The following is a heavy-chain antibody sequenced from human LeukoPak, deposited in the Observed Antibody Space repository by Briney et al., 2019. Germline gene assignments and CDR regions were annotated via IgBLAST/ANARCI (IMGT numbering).Heavy chain of an antibody. J-gene: IGHJ5*02. CDR1: GGSIRSYY. Sequence: SETLSLTCTVSGGSIRSYYWSWIRQPPGKGLEWIGYIYYSGSTNYNPSLKSRVTISVDTSKNQFSLTLSSVTAADTAVYYCPRNITLRDDSSGYTHQWFDPWGQGTLVTVSS. CDR2: IYYSGST. CDR3: PRNITLRDDSSGYTHQWFDP. D-gene: IGHD3-22*01. V-gene: IGHV4-59*01.